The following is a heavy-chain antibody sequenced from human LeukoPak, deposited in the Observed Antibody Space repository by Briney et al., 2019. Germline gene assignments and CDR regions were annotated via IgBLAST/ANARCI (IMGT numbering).Heavy chain of an antibody. Sequence: GGSLRLSCAASGFTFSSYWMSWVRQAPGKGLEWVANIKQDGSEKYYVDSVKGRFTISRDNAKNSLYLQMNSLRAEDTVVYYCARVDIVVVPAAIPPYNWFDPWGQGTLVIVSS. CDR3: ARVDIVVVPAAIPPYNWFDP. V-gene: IGHV3-7*01. D-gene: IGHD2-2*02. J-gene: IGHJ5*02. CDR1: GFTFSSYW. CDR2: IKQDGSEK.